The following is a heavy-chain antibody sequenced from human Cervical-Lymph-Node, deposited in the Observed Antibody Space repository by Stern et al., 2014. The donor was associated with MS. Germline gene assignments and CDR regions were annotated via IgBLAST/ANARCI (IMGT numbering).Heavy chain of an antibody. CDR1: GG. Sequence: VQLLESGAEVKKPGSSVKVSCKSSGGISWVRQAPGQGLERMGGVVPFVGTSYYAQKVQGRVTITADTSAKTTSLNLSRLTSADTAVYYCARGTGDNWFGPWGQGTLVTVSS. CDR2: VVPFVGTS. CDR3: ARGTGDNWFGP. V-gene: IGHV1-69*06. D-gene: IGHD3/OR15-3a*01. J-gene: IGHJ5*02.